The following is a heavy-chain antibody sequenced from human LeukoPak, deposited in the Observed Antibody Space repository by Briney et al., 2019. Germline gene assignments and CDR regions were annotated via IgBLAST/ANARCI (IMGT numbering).Heavy chain of an antibody. CDR1: GYAFSSYG. V-gene: IGHV1-18*01. Sequence: ASVKVSCKASGYAFSSYGITWVRQAPGQGLEWMGWISAYNGNTNFAQKFRGRVTMTTDTSTSTAYMDLRSLRSDDTATYYCARDSSHSDYLLYYYGMDVWGQRTTVTVSS. CDR3: ARDSSHSDYLLYYYGMDV. CDR2: ISAYNGNT. J-gene: IGHJ6*02. D-gene: IGHD4-11*01.